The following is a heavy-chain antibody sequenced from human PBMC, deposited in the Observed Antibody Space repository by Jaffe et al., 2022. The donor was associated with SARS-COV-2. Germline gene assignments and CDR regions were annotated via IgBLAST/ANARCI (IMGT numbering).Heavy chain of an antibody. J-gene: IGHJ4*02. Sequence: QVQLQESGPGLVKPSETLSLICTVSGGSISSDYWSWIRQPPGKGLEWIGYIYDSGSTDYNPSLKSRVTISVDTSKNQFSLKLSSVTPADTAVYYCARGIGSYSSGWYVDYWGQGTLVTVSS. D-gene: IGHD6-19*01. CDR3: ARGIGSYSSGWYVDY. V-gene: IGHV4-59*01. CDR1: GGSISSDY. CDR2: IYDSGST.